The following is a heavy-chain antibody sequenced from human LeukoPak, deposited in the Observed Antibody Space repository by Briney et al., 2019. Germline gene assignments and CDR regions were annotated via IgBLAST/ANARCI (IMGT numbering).Heavy chain of an antibody. J-gene: IGHJ6*03. Sequence: SQTLSLTCAISGDSVSSNSAAWNWIRQSPSRGLEWLGRTYYRSKWYNDYAVSVKSRITINPDTSKNQFSLQLNSVTPEDTAVYYCARDLPPPTYSSSWYEGYYYYYYMDVWGKGTTVTVSS. D-gene: IGHD6-13*01. V-gene: IGHV6-1*01. CDR2: TYYRSKWYN. CDR3: ARDLPPPTYSSSWYEGYYYYYYMDV. CDR1: GDSVSSNSAA.